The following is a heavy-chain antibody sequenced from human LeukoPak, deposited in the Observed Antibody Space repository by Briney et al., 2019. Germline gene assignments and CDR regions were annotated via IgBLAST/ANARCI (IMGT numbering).Heavy chain of an antibody. J-gene: IGHJ4*02. V-gene: IGHV1-69*13. CDR3: ARGLALGELSLEGN. Sequence: GASVKVSCKASGGTFSSYAISWVRQAPGQGLEWMGGIIPIFGTANYAQKFQGRVTITADESTSTAYMELSSLRSEDTAVYYCARGLALGELSLEGNWGQGTLVTVSS. D-gene: IGHD3-16*02. CDR2: IIPIFGTA. CDR1: GGTFSSYA.